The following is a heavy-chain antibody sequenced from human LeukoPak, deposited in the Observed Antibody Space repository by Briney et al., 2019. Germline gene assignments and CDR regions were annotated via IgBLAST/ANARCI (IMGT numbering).Heavy chain of an antibody. Sequence: GGSLRLSCAASGFTFSSYAMHWVRQAPGKGLEWVAVISYDGSNKYYADSVKGRFTISRDNSKNTLYLQMNSLRAEDTAVYYCARDQVTDSYYYMDVWGKGTTVTVSS. V-gene: IGHV3-30*04. CDR1: GFTFSSYA. CDR3: ARDQVTDSYYYMDV. CDR2: ISYDGSNK. J-gene: IGHJ6*03. D-gene: IGHD3-10*01.